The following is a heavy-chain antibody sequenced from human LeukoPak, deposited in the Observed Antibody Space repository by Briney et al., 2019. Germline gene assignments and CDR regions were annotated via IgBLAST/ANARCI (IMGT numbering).Heavy chain of an antibody. J-gene: IGHJ4*02. CDR2: ISAYNGNT. Sequence: ASVKVSCKASGYTFTSYGISWVRQAPGQGLEWMGWISAYNGNTNYAQKLQGRVTMTTDTSTSTAYMELRSLRSDDTAVYYCAREGYCSSTSCSSFFDYWGQGTLVTVSS. V-gene: IGHV1-18*01. CDR1: GYTFTSYG. D-gene: IGHD2-2*01. CDR3: AREGYCSSTSCSSFFDY.